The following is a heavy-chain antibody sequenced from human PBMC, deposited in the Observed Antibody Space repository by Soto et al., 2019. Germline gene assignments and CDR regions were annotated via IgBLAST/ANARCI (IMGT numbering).Heavy chain of an antibody. CDR3: TGGYCTGGTCYSGYFQH. CDR2: IRSKANDYAT. Sequence: DVQLVQSGGGLVQPGGSLKLSCEASGFTFSGSTVHWVRQASGEGLQWVGGIRSKANDYATTYIASGKGRFTISRDDSRNTAYLQMSDLKTEDTAVYYCTGGYCTGGTCYSGYFQHWGQGALVTVFS. CDR1: GFTFSGST. D-gene: IGHD2-15*01. J-gene: IGHJ1*01. V-gene: IGHV3-73*02.